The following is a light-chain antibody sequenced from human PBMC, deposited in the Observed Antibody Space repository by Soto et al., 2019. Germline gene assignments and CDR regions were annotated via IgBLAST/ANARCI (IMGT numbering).Light chain of an antibody. Sequence: QSVLTQPASVSGSPGQSITISRTGASTDVDGYDYVSWYQQHPGQAPKLMIYDVNNRPSGVSYRFSGSKSGDTASLTISGLQAEDVVDYYCTSYTSSAPFYVFGTGTKVTVL. CDR2: DVN. V-gene: IGLV2-14*03. CDR1: STDVDGYDY. J-gene: IGLJ1*01. CDR3: TSYTSSAPFYV.